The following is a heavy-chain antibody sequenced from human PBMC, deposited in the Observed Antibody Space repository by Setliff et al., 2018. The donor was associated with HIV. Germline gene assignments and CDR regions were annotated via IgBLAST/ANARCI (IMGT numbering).Heavy chain of an antibody. CDR3: AREKSIPTTWCGGYYYDY. J-gene: IGHJ4*02. D-gene: IGHD2-21*01. V-gene: IGHV4-30-4*02. Sequence: SETLSLTCTVSGGSIIRGDHYWSWIRQPPGQGLEWIDHIYNSGSTYYNPALKNRVIISVDTANNQFSLHMISMTAADTAVYYCAREKSIPTTWCGGYYYDYWGQGTLVTVSS. CDR2: IYNSGST. CDR1: GGSIIRGDHY.